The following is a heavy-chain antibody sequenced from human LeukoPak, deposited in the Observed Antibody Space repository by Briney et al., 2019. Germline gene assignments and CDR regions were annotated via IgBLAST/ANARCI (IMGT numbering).Heavy chain of an antibody. CDR1: GYTFTSYG. J-gene: IGHJ6*02. CDR2: ISAYNGNT. Sequence: ASVKVSCKASGYTFTSYGISWVRQAPGQGLEWMGWISAYNGNTNYAQKLQGRVTMTTDTSTSTAYMELRSLRSDDTAVYYCARERSSSYSPVGYYYGMDVWGQGTTVTVSS. D-gene: IGHD6-13*01. CDR3: ARERSSSYSPVGYYYGMDV. V-gene: IGHV1-18*01.